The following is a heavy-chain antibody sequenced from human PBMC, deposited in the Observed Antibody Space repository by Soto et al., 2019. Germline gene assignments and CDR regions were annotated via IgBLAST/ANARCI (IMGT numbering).Heavy chain of an antibody. J-gene: IGHJ4*02. V-gene: IGHV3-74*01. Sequence: EVEVVESGGGLVQPGGSLRLSCAASGFTFTNYWMHWVRQVPGRGLVWVSGITHDGSGTKYADSVKDRFTISRDNAKNTVYLQMNSLRPEDTAVYYCGSVLEYWGQGTLVTVSS. CDR3: GSVLEY. CDR1: GFTFTNYW. CDR2: ITHDGSGT.